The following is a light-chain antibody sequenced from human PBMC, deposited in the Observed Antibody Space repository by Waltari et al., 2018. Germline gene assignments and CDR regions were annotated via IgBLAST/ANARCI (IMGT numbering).Light chain of an antibody. CDR3: NSYTGSSSWV. Sequence: QSALTQPASVSGSPGQSITISCTGTNSDVGSYNYVSWSQQPPGKTPKLLIYDVSVRPSGVSNRFSCSKSGNTASLTISGLQAEDEADYYCNSYTGSSSWVFGGGTRLTVL. CDR1: NSDVGSYNY. V-gene: IGLV2-14*03. CDR2: DVS. J-gene: IGLJ3*02.